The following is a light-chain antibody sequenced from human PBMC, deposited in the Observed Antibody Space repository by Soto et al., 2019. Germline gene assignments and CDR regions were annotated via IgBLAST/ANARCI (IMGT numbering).Light chain of an antibody. Sequence: DIQMTQSPSTLSASVGDRVTITCRASQSIHTWLAWSQQKPGKAPKFLIYDASSLESGVPSRFSGSGSGTEFTLTISSLQPAAFATYYCQRYDTYPVTFGQGTKLEIK. J-gene: IGKJ2*01. CDR3: QRYDTYPVT. V-gene: IGKV1-5*01. CDR1: QSIHTW. CDR2: DAS.